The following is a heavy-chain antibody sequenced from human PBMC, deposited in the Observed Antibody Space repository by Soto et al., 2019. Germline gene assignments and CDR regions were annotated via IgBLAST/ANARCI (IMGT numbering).Heavy chain of an antibody. CDR2: IIPILGIA. D-gene: IGHD5-18*01. CDR3: APDVDTAMVLRN. CDR1: GGTFSSYT. J-gene: IGHJ4*02. Sequence: QVQLVQSGAEVKKPGSSVKVSCKASGGTFSSYTISWVRQAPGQGLEWMGRIIPILGIANYAQKFQGRVTITAEKSTSTAYMELSSLRSEDTAVYYHAPDVDTAMVLRNWGQGTLVTVSS. V-gene: IGHV1-69*02.